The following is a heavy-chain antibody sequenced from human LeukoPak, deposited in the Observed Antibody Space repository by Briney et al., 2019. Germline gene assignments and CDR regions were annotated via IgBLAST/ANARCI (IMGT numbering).Heavy chain of an antibody. D-gene: IGHD2-21*02. V-gene: IGHV1-69*05. CDR1: GGTFSSYA. CDR3: ARTPEVVTAIAHDAFDI. Sequence: ASVKVSCKASGGTFSSYAISWVRQAPGQGLEWMGGIIPIFGTANYAQKFQGRVTITTDESTSTAYMELSSLRSEDTAVYYCARTPEVVTAIAHDAFDIWGQGTMVTVSS. CDR2: IIPIFGTA. J-gene: IGHJ3*02.